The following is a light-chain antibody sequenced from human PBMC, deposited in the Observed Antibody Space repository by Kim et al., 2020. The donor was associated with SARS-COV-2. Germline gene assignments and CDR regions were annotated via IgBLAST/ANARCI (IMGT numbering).Light chain of an antibody. CDR3: QQSYTLPRT. Sequence: ASVGDSVTLTCRTSQSISTCLHWYRQKPGKAPRLLIFAASRLQSGIPLRFSGSVSGTEYTLNITSLQPEDFATYYCQQSYTLPRTFGPGTKVDIK. CDR1: QSISTC. CDR2: AAS. V-gene: IGKV1-39*01. J-gene: IGKJ1*01.